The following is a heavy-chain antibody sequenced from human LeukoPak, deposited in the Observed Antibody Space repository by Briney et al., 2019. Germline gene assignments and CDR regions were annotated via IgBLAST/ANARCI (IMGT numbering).Heavy chain of an antibody. D-gene: IGHD5-12*01. CDR3: ARVGGIGGYEGSDVFDI. Sequence: SETLSLTCAVYGGSFSGYYWSWIRQPPGKGLEWIGEINHSGSTNYNPSLKSRVTISVDTSKNQFSLKLSSVTAADTAVYYCARVGGIGGYEGSDVFDIWGQGTMVTVSS. V-gene: IGHV4-34*01. J-gene: IGHJ3*02. CDR1: GGSFSGYY. CDR2: INHSGST.